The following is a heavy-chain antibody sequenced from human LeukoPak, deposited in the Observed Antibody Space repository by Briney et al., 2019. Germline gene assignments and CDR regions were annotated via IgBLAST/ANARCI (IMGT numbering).Heavy chain of an antibody. D-gene: IGHD5-12*01. V-gene: IGHV3-7*05. J-gene: IGHJ4*02. CDR1: GLTFNTYW. CDR2: INRDGSEK. Sequence: PGGSLRLSCAASGLTFNTYWMTWVRQAPGKGLEWVANINRDGSEKNYVGSVRGQFTISRDNTKNSLHLQMNSLTVEDTAVYYCGRGPGYRSDYWGQGTLVTVSS. CDR3: GRGPGYRSDY.